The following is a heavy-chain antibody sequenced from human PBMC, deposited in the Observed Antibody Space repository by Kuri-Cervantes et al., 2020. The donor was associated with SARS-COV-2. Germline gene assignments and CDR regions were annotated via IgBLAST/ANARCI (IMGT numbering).Heavy chain of an antibody. Sequence: AETRSLTFHALGGSLSDYDWSGSRQPPGEGLEWTGEINHRGSTKYNPSLKSRVTMSVDTSKKQFSLKLTSVPAEDTAVYYCARVDKKGFTVTGLYYDLWGSFLGYMDVWGKGPTVTVSS. D-gene: IGHD3-3*01. CDR3: ARVDKKGFTVTGLYYDLWGSFLGYMDV. CDR2: INHRGST. J-gene: IGHJ6*03. V-gene: IGHV4-34*01. CDR1: GGSLSDYD.